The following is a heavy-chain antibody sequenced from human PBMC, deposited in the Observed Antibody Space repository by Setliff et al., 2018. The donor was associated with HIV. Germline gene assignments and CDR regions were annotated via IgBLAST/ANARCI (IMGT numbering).Heavy chain of an antibody. J-gene: IGHJ5*01. Sequence: SETLSLTCTVSGGSIIDSRYFWGWIRQPPGKGLEWIGSVYYSGITYYSSSLKSRVTVSVATSRIQFSLKLTSVTAADTAVYKCVRHVWSDDFLVPGWFDSWSQGTLVTVSS. CDR1: GGSIIDSRYF. V-gene: IGHV4-39*01. D-gene: IGHD3-3*01. CDR2: VYYSGIT. CDR3: VRHVWSDDFLVPGWFDS.